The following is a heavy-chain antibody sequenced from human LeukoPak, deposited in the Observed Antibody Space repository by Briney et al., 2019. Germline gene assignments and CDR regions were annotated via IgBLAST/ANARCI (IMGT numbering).Heavy chain of an antibody. V-gene: IGHV4-34*01. J-gene: IGHJ4*02. CDR3: ARVGYSSSWIDY. CDR1: GGSFSGYY. CDR2: INHSGST. Sequence: SETLSLTCAVYGGSFSGYYWRWIRQPPGKGLEWIGEINHSGSTNYNPSLKSRVTISVDTSKNQFSLKLSSVTAADTAVYYCARVGYSSSWIDYWGQGTLVTVTS. D-gene: IGHD6-13*01.